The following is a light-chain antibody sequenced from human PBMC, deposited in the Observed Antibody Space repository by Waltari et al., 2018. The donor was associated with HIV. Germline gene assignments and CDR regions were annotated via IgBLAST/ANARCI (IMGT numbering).Light chain of an antibody. J-gene: IGKJ1*01. V-gene: IGKV3-15*01. Sequence: EIVMTQSPATLSVSPGETAILSCRASQGVGINVAWYQQKPGQAPRLLMSAASTRATGTPARLCGSGSGTDCTLTISSLQSEEFAVYYCQHYNNWLTWTFGQGTNVEVK. CDR2: AAS. CDR3: QHYNNWLTWT. CDR1: QGVGIN.